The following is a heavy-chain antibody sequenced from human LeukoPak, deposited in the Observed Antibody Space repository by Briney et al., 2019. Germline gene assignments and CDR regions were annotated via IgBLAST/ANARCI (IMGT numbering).Heavy chain of an antibody. CDR2: IIGSGSGT. Sequence: PGGTLRLSCAASGFTFGSYGMSWVRQAPGKGLQWVSVIIGSGSGTYYADSVKGRFTISRDNSRNTLYLQMNSLRAEDTAVYYCAKDSGKYYYDSSGYFDWGQGTLVTVSS. CDR1: GFTFGSYG. D-gene: IGHD3-22*01. CDR3: AKDSGKYYYDSSGYFD. V-gene: IGHV3-23*01. J-gene: IGHJ4*02.